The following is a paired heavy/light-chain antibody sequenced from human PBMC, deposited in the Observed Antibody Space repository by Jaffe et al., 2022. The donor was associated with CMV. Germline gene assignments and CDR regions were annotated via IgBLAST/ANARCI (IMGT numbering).Light chain of an antibody. CDR1: QSISRW. J-gene: IGKJ2*01. CDR2: EAS. Sequence: DIQMTQSPSTLSASVGDRVTITCRASQSISRWLAWYQQKPGKAPKLLIYEASSLESGVPSRFSGSGSGTEFTLTISGLQPDDFATYYCQQSNSYFPKTFGQGTKLEIK. V-gene: IGKV1-5*03. CDR3: QQSNSYFPKT.
Heavy chain of an antibody. CDR3: ARQWLARYGFGMDV. Sequence: QVQLVESGGGLVKPGGSLRLSCTASRFTFSDYYMSWIRQAPGKGLEWVSYIGTRNGTIYYADSVKGRFTISRDNAKNSLILQMNNLRADDTAVYYCARQWLARYGFGMDVWGQGTTVTVSS. CDR2: IGTRNGTI. CDR1: RFTFSDYY. V-gene: IGHV3-11*01. J-gene: IGHJ6*02. D-gene: IGHD6-19*01.